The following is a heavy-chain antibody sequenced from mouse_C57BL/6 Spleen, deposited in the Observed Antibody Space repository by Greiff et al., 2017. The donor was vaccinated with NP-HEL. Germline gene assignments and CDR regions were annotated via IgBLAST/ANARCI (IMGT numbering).Heavy chain of an antibody. V-gene: IGHV1-9*01. J-gene: IGHJ3*01. CDR3: AKGPYDGYYPWFAY. CDR2: ILPGSGST. CDR1: GYTFTGYW. Sequence: QVQLQQSGAELMKPGASVKLSCKATGYTFTGYWIEWVKQRPGHGLEWIGEILPGSGSTNYNEKFKGKATFAADTSSNTAYMQLSSLTTEDSAIYYCAKGPYDGYYPWFAYWGQGTLVTVSA. D-gene: IGHD2-3*01.